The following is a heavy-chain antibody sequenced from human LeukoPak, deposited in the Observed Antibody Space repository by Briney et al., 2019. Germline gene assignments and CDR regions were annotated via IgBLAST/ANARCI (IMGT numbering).Heavy chain of an antibody. J-gene: IGHJ6*02. CDR2: INHSGST. CDR1: GGSFSGYY. D-gene: IGHD4-11*01. CDR3: ARGLTTVTTWVYYYYYYGMDV. Sequence: PSETLSLTCAVYGGSFSGYYWSWIRQPPGKGLEWIGEINHSGSTNYNPSLKSRVTISVDTSKNQFSLKLSSVTAADTAVYYCARGLTTVTTWVYYYYYYGMDVWGQGTTVTVSS. V-gene: IGHV4-34*01.